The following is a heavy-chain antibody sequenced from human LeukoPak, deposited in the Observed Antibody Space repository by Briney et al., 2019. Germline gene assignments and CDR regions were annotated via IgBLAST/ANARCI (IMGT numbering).Heavy chain of an antibody. Sequence: SETLSLTCTVSGGSISTSNYYWGWIRQPPGKGLEWIGSIYSSGSTYYNASLQSRVTISIETSKNQISLRLNSVTAADTAMYYCAKSGGYGLIDYWGQGTLVTVSS. CDR2: IYSSGST. J-gene: IGHJ4*02. CDR1: GGSISTSNYY. D-gene: IGHD1-26*01. CDR3: AKSGGYGLIDY. V-gene: IGHV4-39*01.